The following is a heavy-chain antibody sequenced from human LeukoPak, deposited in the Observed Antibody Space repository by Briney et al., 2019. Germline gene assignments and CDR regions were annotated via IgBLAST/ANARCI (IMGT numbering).Heavy chain of an antibody. D-gene: IGHD3-22*01. CDR2: ISSSRSYI. V-gene: IGHV3-21*04. Sequence: GGSLRLSCAASGFTFSTFTMNWVRQAPGKGLEWVSSISSSRSYIYYADSVKGRFTISRDNAKNSLYLQMDNLRAEDTAVYYCASSYHYDSSGSIYYFDYWGQGTPVTVSS. CDR1: GFTFSTFT. J-gene: IGHJ4*02. CDR3: ASSYHYDSSGSIYYFDY.